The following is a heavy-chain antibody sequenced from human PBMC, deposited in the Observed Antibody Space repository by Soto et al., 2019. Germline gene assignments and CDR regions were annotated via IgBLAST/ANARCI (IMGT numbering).Heavy chain of an antibody. Sequence: SETLSLTCAVSGSSISSYYWSWIRQPPGKGLKWIGYIYYSGSTNYNPSPKSRVTISVDTSKNQFSLKLSSVTAADTAVYYCARDHGYYDSSGYYFDYWGQGTLVTVSS. CDR2: IYYSGST. CDR1: GSSISSYY. CDR3: ARDHGYYDSSGYYFDY. J-gene: IGHJ4*02. V-gene: IGHV4-59*01. D-gene: IGHD3-22*01.